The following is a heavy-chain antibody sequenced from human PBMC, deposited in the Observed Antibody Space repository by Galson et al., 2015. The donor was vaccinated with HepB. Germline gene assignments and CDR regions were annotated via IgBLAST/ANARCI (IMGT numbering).Heavy chain of an antibody. CDR1: GGTLSTYS. D-gene: IGHD3-3*01. CDR3: VRAQLTKAPA. CDR2: FIPILGTT. J-gene: IGHJ5*02. Sequence: SVKVSCKASGGTLSTYSINWVRQAPGQGLEWMGGFIPILGTTNFPPKFQGRVTITADESASTGYMELSSLISEDTAVYYCVRAQLTKAPAWGQGTLVTVSS. V-gene: IGHV1-69*13.